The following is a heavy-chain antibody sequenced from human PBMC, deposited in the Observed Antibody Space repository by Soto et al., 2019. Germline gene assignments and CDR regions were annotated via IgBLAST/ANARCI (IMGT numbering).Heavy chain of an antibody. CDR1: GFTFSGSA. V-gene: IGHV3-73*01. J-gene: IGHJ4*02. CDR3: TTSIVGATGLY. CDR2: IRSKANSYAT. D-gene: IGHD1-26*01. Sequence: EVQLVESGGGLVQPGGSPKLSCAASGFTFSGSAMHWVRQASGKGLEWVGRIRSKANSYATGYAESVKGRFTISRDDSNNMAYLQMDSLKSVDTAVYYCTTSIVGATGLYWGQGTLVTVSS.